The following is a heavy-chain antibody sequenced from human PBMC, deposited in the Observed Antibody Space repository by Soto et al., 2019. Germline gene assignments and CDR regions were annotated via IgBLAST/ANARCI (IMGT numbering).Heavy chain of an antibody. Sequence: ASVKVSCKVSRYTLTELSMHWVRQAPGKGLEWMGIINPSDGSTSYAQKFQGRVTMTEDTSTSTVYMEVSGLRSEDTAVYYCARDQEPSTLYYDYYYMDVWGKGTTVTVSS. CDR3: ARDQEPSTLYYDYYYMDV. V-gene: IGHV1-24*01. CDR1: RYTLTELS. J-gene: IGHJ6*03. CDR2: INPSDGST.